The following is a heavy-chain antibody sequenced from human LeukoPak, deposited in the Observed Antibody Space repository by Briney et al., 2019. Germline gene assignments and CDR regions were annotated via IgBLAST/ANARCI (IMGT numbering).Heavy chain of an antibody. D-gene: IGHD3-10*01. CDR3: ARLGDYYGSGSPGNAFDI. CDR2: IYYSGST. CDR1: GGSISSSSYY. J-gene: IGHJ3*02. V-gene: IGHV4-39*07. Sequence: SETLSLTCTVSGGSISSSSYYWGWIRQPPGKGLEWIGSIYYSGSTYYNPSLKSRVTISVDTSKNQFSLKLSSVTAADTAVYYCARLGDYYGSGSPGNAFDIWGQGTMVTVSS.